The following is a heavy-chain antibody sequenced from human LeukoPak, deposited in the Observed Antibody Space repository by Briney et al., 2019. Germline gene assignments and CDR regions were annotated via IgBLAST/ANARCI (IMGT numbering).Heavy chain of an antibody. Sequence: GGSLRLSCVVSRFTLSSYWMSWVRQAPGKGLEWVANIKQDGSEKYYVDSVKGRFTISRDNAKNSLYLQMNSLRAEDTAVYYCARQGDDYGDYMDYWGQGTLVTVSS. CDR2: IKQDGSEK. D-gene: IGHD4-17*01. CDR1: RFTLSSYW. CDR3: ARQGDDYGDYMDY. J-gene: IGHJ4*02. V-gene: IGHV3-7*01.